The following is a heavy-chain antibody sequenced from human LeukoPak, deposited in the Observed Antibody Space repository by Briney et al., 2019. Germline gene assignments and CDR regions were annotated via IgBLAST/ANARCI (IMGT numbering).Heavy chain of an antibody. CDR3: ARIGGSGWYVDY. V-gene: IGHV4-4*02. CDR2: IYHSGST. J-gene: IGHJ4*02. Sequence: SGTLSLTCAVSGGSISSSNWWGWVRQPPGKGLEWIGEIYHSGSTNYNPSLKSRVTISVDKSKNQFSLKLSSVTAADAAVYYCARIGGSGWYVDYWGQGTLVTVSS. CDR1: GGSISSSNW. D-gene: IGHD6-19*01.